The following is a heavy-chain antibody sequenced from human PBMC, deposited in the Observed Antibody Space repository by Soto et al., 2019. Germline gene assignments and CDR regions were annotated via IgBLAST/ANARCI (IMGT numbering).Heavy chain of an antibody. CDR1: GGSISSYY. CDR2: IYYSGST. Sequence: SETLSLTCTVSGGSISSYYWSWIRQPPGKGLEWIGYIYYSGSTNYNPSLKSRVTISVDTSKNQFSLKLSSVTAADTAVYYCAREVVITSGGPFDIWGHGTMVTVSS. CDR3: AREVVITSGGPFDI. D-gene: IGHD3-22*01. J-gene: IGHJ3*02. V-gene: IGHV4-59*01.